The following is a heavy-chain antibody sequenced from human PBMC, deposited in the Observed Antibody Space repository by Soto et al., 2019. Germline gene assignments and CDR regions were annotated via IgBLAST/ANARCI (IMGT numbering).Heavy chain of an antibody. D-gene: IGHD2-8*01. CDR3: ARDTNSLDL. CDR2: IYHTGDT. V-gene: IGHV4-38-2*02. J-gene: IGHJ5*02. Sequence: PSETLSLTCVVSSYSISSGFFWAWIRQPPGKGLEWVGSIYHTGDTHYNPSLRSQVSMSXXXXXXHXSXRLXXLTAADTAVYFCARDTNSLDLWGQGILVTVS. CDR1: SYSISSGFF.